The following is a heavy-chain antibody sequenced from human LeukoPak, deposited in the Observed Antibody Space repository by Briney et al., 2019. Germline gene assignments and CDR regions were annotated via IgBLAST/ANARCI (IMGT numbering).Heavy chain of an antibody. D-gene: IGHD2/OR15-2a*01. V-gene: IGHV6-1*01. CDR2: TYYRSKWYN. J-gene: IGHJ6*02. Sequence: SQTLSLTCAISGDNVSSNSAAWNWIRQSPSRGLEWLGRTYYRSKWYNDYAVSVKSRITINPDTSKNQFSLQLNSVTPEDTAVYYCARDLPGLFYNYYYYGMDVWGQGTTVTVS. CDR3: ARDLPGLFYNYYYYGMDV. CDR1: GDNVSSNSAA.